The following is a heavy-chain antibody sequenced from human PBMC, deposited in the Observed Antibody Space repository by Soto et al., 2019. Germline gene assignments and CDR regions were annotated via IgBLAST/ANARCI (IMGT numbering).Heavy chain of an antibody. V-gene: IGHV3-72*01. CDR3: VRASRVVGALDS. CDR2: SRTKDNSYST. CDR1: GFTVSDHY. Sequence: EVQLVESGGGLVQPGGSLRLSCAASGFTVSDHYMDWVRQAPGKGLEWVGRSRTKDNSYSTEYAASVKGRFTISRDDSRNSLYRKMISLKGEDAAVYYCVRASRVVGALDSWGRGPLFTVSS. J-gene: IGHJ4*02. D-gene: IGHD2-15*01.